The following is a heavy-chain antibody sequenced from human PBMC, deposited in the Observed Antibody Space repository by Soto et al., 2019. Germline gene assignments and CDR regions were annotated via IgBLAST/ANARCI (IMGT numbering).Heavy chain of an antibody. CDR1: GYSFTSLD. Sequence: QVKLVQSGAEVREPGASVKVSCKASGYSFTSLDINWVRQTTGKGLEWMGWMQPSSGRTGYAQKFQGRVTMTRDTSINTAYMELSSITSDDTAFYYCARGVTAGVDYWGQGTLVTVSS. CDR2: MQPSSGRT. V-gene: IGHV1-8*01. D-gene: IGHD1-26*01. CDR3: ARGVTAGVDY. J-gene: IGHJ4*02.